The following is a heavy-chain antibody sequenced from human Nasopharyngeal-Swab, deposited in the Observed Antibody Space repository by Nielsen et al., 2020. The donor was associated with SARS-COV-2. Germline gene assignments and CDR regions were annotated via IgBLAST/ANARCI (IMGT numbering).Heavy chain of an antibody. D-gene: IGHD3-10*01. V-gene: IGHV3-11*01. CDR2: LKSSGRNT. CDR3: SREKGYQVLLDDYYHGLCV. CDR1: GFPFSDYY. J-gene: IGHJ6*02. Sequence: SCAASGFPFSDYYMAWIRPAPGKGLEWGSYLKSSGRNTDPAASVTGRFNISRDNANNLLYLQMNSLRGGDTAVSYCSREKGYQVLLDDYYHGLCVWGQGTAVTVSS.